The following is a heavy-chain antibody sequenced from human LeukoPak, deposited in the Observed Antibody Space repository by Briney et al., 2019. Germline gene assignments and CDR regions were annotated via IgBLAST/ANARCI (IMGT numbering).Heavy chain of an antibody. CDR2: ISWNGGST. V-gene: IGHV3-20*04. CDR1: GFTFSDYY. D-gene: IGHD6-13*01. Sequence: GGSLRLSCAASGFTFSDYYMSWVRQAPGKGLEWVSGISWNGGSTGYADSVKGRFTISRDNAKNSLYLQMNSLRAEDTALFYCARDAVLRNIAAAGYFDNWGQGTLVTVSS. J-gene: IGHJ4*02. CDR3: ARDAVLRNIAAAGYFDN.